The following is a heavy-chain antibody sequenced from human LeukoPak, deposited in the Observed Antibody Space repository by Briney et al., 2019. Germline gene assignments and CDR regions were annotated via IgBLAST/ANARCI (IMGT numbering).Heavy chain of an antibody. V-gene: IGHV3-30*04. CDR3: ARETERLLGY. CDR1: GFTFSSYA. CDR2: IAYDGRNK. D-gene: IGHD3-22*01. J-gene: IGHJ4*02. Sequence: GGSLRLSCAASGFTFSSYAMHWVRQAPGKGLEWVAVIAYDGRNKYYADSVKGRFTISRDNSKNTLYLQMNSLRAEDTAVYYCARETERLLGYRGQGTLVTVSS.